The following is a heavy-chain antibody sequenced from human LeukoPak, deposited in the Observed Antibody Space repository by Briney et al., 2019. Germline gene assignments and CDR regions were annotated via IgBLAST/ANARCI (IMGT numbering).Heavy chain of an antibody. Sequence: ASVKVSCKASGYTFTSYYMHWVRQAPGQGLEWMGIINPSGGSTSYAQKFQGRVTMTRDTSTSTVYMELSSLRSEDTAVYYCARHGGIAVAGRTLAYGMDVWGKGTTVTVSS. CDR3: ARHGGIAVAGRTLAYGMDV. CDR2: INPSGGST. D-gene: IGHD6-19*01. J-gene: IGHJ6*04. CDR1: GYTFTSYY. V-gene: IGHV1-46*01.